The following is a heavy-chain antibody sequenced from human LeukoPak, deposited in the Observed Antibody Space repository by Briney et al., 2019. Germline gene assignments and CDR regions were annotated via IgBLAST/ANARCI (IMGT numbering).Heavy chain of an antibody. Sequence: ASVKVSCKASGYTFTGYYMHWVRQAPGQGLEWMGWINPNSGGTNYAQKFQGRVTMTRDTSISTAYMELSRLRSDDTAVYYCARGRGGAYYDFWSGSHYFDYWGQGTLVTVSS. CDR3: ARGRGGAYYDFWSGSHYFDY. D-gene: IGHD3-3*01. J-gene: IGHJ4*02. CDR2: INPNSGGT. CDR1: GYTFTGYY. V-gene: IGHV1-2*02.